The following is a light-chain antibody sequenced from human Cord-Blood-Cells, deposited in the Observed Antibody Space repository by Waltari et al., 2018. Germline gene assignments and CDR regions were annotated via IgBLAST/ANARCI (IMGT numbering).Light chain of an antibody. J-gene: IGLJ1*01. CDR2: GKN. V-gene: IGLV3-19*01. CDR3: NSRDSSGNQYV. Sequence: SSELTQDPAVSVALGQTVRITCQGDSLRSYYASWYQQKPGQAPVLVIYGKNNRPSGIPVRVSGSSSGNTASLTSTGAQAEDEADYYCNSRDSSGNQYVFGTGTKVTVL. CDR1: SLRSYY.